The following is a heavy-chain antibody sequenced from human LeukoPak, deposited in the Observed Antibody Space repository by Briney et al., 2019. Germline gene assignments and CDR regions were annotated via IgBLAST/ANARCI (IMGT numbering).Heavy chain of an antibody. V-gene: IGHV3-7*01. CDR3: VNLGYSD. J-gene: IGHJ4*02. D-gene: IGHD5-12*01. Sequence: GGSLRLSCEASGFSFSAAWMTWVRQAPGKGLEWVATVKNDGSDKYYVDSVKGRFTLSRDNARNSVYLQMNSLRVEDTAVYYCVNLGYSDGGQGTLVTVSS. CDR1: GFSFSAAW. CDR2: VKNDGSDK.